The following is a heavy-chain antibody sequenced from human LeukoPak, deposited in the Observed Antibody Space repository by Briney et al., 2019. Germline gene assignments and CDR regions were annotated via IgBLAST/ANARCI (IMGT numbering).Heavy chain of an antibody. Sequence: GGSLRLSCAGSGFTFNTYSMNWVRQAPGKGLEWISYITSSSRITYYADSVKGRFTISRDNTKNSLYLQMNSLRVEDTAVYYCASKAAAESYWGQGTLVTVSS. D-gene: IGHD6-13*01. CDR2: ITSSSRIT. CDR3: ASKAAAESY. V-gene: IGHV3-48*04. CDR1: GFTFNTYS. J-gene: IGHJ1*01.